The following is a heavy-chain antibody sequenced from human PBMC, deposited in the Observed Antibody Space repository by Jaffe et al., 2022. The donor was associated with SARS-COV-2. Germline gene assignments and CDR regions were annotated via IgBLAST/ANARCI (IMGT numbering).Heavy chain of an antibody. CDR1: GFTFSSYG. Sequence: QVQLVESGGGVVQPGRSLRLSCAASGFTFSSYGMHWVRQAPGKGLEWVAVISYDGSNKYYADSVKGRFTISRDNSKNTLYLQMNSLRAEDTAVYYCAKVLGMGGYGMDVWGQGTTVTVSS. CDR3: AKVLGMGGYGMDV. D-gene: IGHD1-26*01. J-gene: IGHJ6*02. V-gene: IGHV3-30*18. CDR2: ISYDGSNK.